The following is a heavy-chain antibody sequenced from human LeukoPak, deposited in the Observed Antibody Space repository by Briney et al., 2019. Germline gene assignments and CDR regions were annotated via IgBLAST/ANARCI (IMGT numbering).Heavy chain of an antibody. J-gene: IGHJ4*02. V-gene: IGHV4-39*01. CDR2: IYFSGAT. CDR3: AKLSSNWYFDS. D-gene: IGHD1-1*01. CDR1: GGSISSNIYF. Sequence: SESLSLTCTVSGGSISSNIYFWGWIRQTPEKGLEWIGNIYFSGATYYNPSLKSRVTISVDTPKNQFSLSLSVVAAADTAVYYCAKLSSNWYFDSWGRGTLVTVSS.